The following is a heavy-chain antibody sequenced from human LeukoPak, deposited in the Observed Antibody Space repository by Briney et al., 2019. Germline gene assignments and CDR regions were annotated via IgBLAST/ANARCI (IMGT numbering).Heavy chain of an antibody. CDR3: ARGQVPAARGYNWFDP. CDR2: INARGDT. D-gene: IGHD2-2*01. J-gene: IGHJ5*02. Sequence: PSETLSLTCAVYGWSFNDYYWNWIRQPPGKGLEWIGEINARGDTNYNPSLKSRVTISVDTSKKQFSLRLTSMIVADTALYYCARGQVPAARGYNWFDPWGQGTLVTVSS. V-gene: IGHV4-34*01. CDR1: GWSFNDYY.